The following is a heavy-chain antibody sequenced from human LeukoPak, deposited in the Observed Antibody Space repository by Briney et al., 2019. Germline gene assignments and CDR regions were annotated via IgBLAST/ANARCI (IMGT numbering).Heavy chain of an antibody. V-gene: IGHV4-59*01. Sequence: SETLSLTCTVSGGSISSFYWSWIRQPPGKGLGWIGYIYYSGRTNYNPSLKSRVTISVDTSKNQFSLKLSSVTAADTAVYYCARSPSWYYDSSGYYLPYWYFDLWGRGTLVTVSS. CDR1: GGSISSFY. J-gene: IGHJ2*01. D-gene: IGHD3-22*01. CDR2: IYYSGRT. CDR3: ARSPSWYYDSSGYYLPYWYFDL.